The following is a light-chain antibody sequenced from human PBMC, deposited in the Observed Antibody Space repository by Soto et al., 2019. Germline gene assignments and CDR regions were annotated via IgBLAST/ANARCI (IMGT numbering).Light chain of an antibody. CDR1: SSDVGGYNY. J-gene: IGLJ1*01. Sequence: QSVLTQPASVSGSPGQSITMSCTGTSSDVGGYNYVSWYQQHPGKAPKLMIYGVTNRPSGVSNRFSGSKSGNMASLTISGLQDEDEADYYCISYTSSTTYVFGTGTKLTVL. CDR2: GVT. CDR3: ISYTSSTTYV. V-gene: IGLV2-14*01.